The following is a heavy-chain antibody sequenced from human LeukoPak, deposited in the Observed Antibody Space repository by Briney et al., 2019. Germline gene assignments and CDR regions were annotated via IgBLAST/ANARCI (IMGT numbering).Heavy chain of an antibody. CDR1: GFTFDDYA. V-gene: IGHV3-9*01. J-gene: IGHJ4*02. CDR3: AKDIGGPQPSLGDY. Sequence: GGSLRLSCAASGFTFDDYAMHWVRQAPGKGLEWVSGISWNSGSIGYADSVKGRFTISRDNAKNSLYLQMNRLRAEATALYYCAKDIGGPQPSLGDYCGQGTPVTVSS. D-gene: IGHD6-13*01. CDR2: ISWNSGSI.